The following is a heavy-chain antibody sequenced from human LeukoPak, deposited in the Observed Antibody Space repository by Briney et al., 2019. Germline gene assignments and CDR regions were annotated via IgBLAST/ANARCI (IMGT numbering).Heavy chain of an antibody. CDR1: GGSFSGYY. Sequence: SETLSLTCAVYGGSFSGYYWSWIRQPPGKGLEWIGEINHSGSTNYNPSLKSRVTISVDTSKNQFSLKLSSVTAADTAVYYCARVLLRNYYYYYMDVWGKGTTVTVSS. CDR3: ARVLLRNYYYYYMDV. CDR2: INHSGST. V-gene: IGHV4-34*01. D-gene: IGHD3-16*01. J-gene: IGHJ6*03.